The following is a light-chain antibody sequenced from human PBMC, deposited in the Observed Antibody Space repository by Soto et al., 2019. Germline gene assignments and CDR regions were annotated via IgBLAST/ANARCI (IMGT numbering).Light chain of an antibody. Sequence: QSVLTQPPSVSGTPGQRVTISCSGSRSNIGSNAVNWYQQFPGAAPKLLIYTDSQRPSGVPDRISGAKSAYSASLAISGLQSDDEAFYYCATWDDSLNGRVFGGGTKLTVL. CDR1: RSNIGSNA. CDR2: TDS. V-gene: IGLV1-44*01. J-gene: IGLJ2*01. CDR3: ATWDDSLNGRV.